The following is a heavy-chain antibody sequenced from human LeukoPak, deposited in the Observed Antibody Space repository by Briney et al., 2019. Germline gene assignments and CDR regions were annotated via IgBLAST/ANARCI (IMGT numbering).Heavy chain of an antibody. CDR3: AREGGFDTMVRGVIITSPDY. V-gene: IGHV3-30-3*01. CDR1: GFTFSSYA. D-gene: IGHD3-10*01. Sequence: GGSLRLSCAASGFTFSSYAMHWVRQAPGKRLEWVAVISYDGSNKYYADSVKGRFTISRDNSKNTLYLQMNSLRAEDTAVYYCAREGGFDTMVRGVIITSPDYWGQGTLVTVSS. J-gene: IGHJ4*02. CDR2: ISYDGSNK.